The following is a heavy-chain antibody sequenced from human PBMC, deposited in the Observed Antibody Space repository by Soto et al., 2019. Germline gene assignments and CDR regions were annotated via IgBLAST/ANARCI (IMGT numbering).Heavy chain of an antibody. CDR3: ARAHNSDCSGGSCYYFDY. V-gene: IGHV1-3*01. CDR1: GYTFTSYA. CDR2: INAGNGNT. D-gene: IGHD2-15*01. J-gene: IGHJ4*02. Sequence: GASVKVSCKASGYTFTSYAMHWVRQAPGQRLEWMGWINAGNGNTKYSQKFQGRVTITRDTSASTAYMELSSLRSEDTAVYYCARAHNSDCSGGSCYYFDYWGQGTLVTVSS.